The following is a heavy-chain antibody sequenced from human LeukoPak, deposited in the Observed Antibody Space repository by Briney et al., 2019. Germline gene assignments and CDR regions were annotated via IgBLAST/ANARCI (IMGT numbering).Heavy chain of an antibody. CDR1: GFTFGSYS. CDR3: ARDWGPGAYDYVWGSYRYPYYFDY. V-gene: IGHV3-48*04. J-gene: IGHJ4*02. Sequence: PGGSLRLSCAASGFTFGSYSMNWVRQAPGKGLEWVSYISSSSSTIYYADSVKGRFTISRDNAKNSLYLQMNSLRAEDTAVYYCARDWGPGAYDYVWGSYRYPYYFDYWGQGTLVTVSS. D-gene: IGHD3-16*02. CDR2: ISSSSSTI.